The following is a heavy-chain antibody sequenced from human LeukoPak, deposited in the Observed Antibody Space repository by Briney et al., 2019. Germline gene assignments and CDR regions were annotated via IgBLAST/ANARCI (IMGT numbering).Heavy chain of an antibody. CDR3: AREAPTGYNSAYFDY. CDR1: GYTFTDHY. CDR2: INPNSGGT. V-gene: IGHV1-2*02. Sequence: ASVKVSCKASGYTFTDHYMHWVRQAPGQGPEWMGWINPNSGGTNYAQKFQGRVTMTRDTFISMAYIELSRLRSDDTAVYYCAREAPTGYNSAYFDYWGQGTLVTVSS. D-gene: IGHD3-9*01. J-gene: IGHJ4*02.